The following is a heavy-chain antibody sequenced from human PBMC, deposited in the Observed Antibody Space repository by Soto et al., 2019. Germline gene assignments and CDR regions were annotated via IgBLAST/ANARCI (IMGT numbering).Heavy chain of an antibody. J-gene: IGHJ4*02. V-gene: IGHV3-74*01. CDR2: IKGDGSET. D-gene: IGHD5-12*01. CDR3: LRGNSGYGNFDY. Sequence: GSLRLSCAASGFTFSSYWMHWVRQAPGKGLVWVSRIKGDGSETNYADSVKGRFTISRDNAKNTLYLQLNSLRAEDTVVYYCLRGNSGYGNFDYWGQGTRVTVSS. CDR1: GFTFSSYW.